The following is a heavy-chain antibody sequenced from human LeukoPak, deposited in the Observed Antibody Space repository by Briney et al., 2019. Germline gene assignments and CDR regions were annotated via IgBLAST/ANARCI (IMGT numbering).Heavy chain of an antibody. CDR2: ISSSSSYI. V-gene: IGHV3-21*01. J-gene: IGHJ4*02. Sequence: GGSLRLSCAASGFTFSSYSMNWVRQAPGKGLEWVSSISSSSSYIYYADSVKGRFTISRDIAKNTLYLQMNSLRAEDTAVYYCARDGYCSSTSCYYFDYWGQGTLVTVSS. D-gene: IGHD2-2*01. CDR3: ARDGYCSSTSCYYFDY. CDR1: GFTFSSYS.